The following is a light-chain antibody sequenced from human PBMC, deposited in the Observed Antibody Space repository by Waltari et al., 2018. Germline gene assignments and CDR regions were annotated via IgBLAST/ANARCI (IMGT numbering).Light chain of an antibody. V-gene: IGKV1-17*01. CDR3: LQHDGYPYT. J-gene: IGKJ2*01. Sequence: DIQVTQSPSSLSASIGDRGTITSLASQNIGNDLGWYQQKPGKAPKRLIFAASSLQSGVPSRFSGRGSGTEFTLTISSLQPEDFATYYCLQHDGYPYTFGQGTKLEIK. CDR1: QNIGND. CDR2: AAS.